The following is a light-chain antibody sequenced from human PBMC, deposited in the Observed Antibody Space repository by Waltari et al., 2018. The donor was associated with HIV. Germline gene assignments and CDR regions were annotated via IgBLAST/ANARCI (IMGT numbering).Light chain of an antibody. CDR1: GSNIRSNF. Sequence: QSVLTQPPSVSGAPGQRVTISCSGSGSNIRSNFVNWYQQLPVTAPRVLIYNDGQRPSWGPARFSGSKSGTTASLAISGLQSEDEAEYYCAAWDDTLNVYVFGSGTKVTVL. J-gene: IGLJ1*01. CDR3: AAWDDTLNVYV. CDR2: NDG. V-gene: IGLV1-44*01.